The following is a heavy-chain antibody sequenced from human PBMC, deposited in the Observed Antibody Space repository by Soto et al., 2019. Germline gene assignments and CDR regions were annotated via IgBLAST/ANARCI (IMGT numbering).Heavy chain of an antibody. J-gene: IGHJ3*02. CDR3: AGAIRSSWNDAFHI. CDR1: GASLSNYY. Sequence: SETLSLTCAVYGASLSNYYWSWLRQPPGKGLEWIGEINHGGSTNYNPSLKSRVTMSIDTHKTQLSLKLTSVTAADTAIYYCAGAIRSSWNDAFHIWGQGTMVTVSS. V-gene: IGHV4-34*01. D-gene: IGHD6-13*01. CDR2: INHGGST.